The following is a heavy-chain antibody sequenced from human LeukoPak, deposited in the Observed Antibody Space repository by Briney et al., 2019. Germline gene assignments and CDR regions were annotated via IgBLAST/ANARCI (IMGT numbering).Heavy chain of an antibody. CDR2: IYSGGTT. Sequence: GGSLRLSCAASGFNVSSNYMSWVRQAPGKGLEWVSVIYSGGTTYYADSVKGRFAISRHNSKNTLYLQMNSLRAEDTAVYFCANSHQTFDYWGQGTLVTVSS. CDR3: ANSHQTFDY. J-gene: IGHJ4*02. V-gene: IGHV3-53*04. CDR1: GFNVSSNY.